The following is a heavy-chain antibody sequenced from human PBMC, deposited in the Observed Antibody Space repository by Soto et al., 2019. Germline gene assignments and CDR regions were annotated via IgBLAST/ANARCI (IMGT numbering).Heavy chain of an antibody. Sequence: QVQLVKSGGGVVQPGRSLRLSCAASGFTFSSYGMHWVRQAPGKGLEWVAVIWYDGSNKYYADSVKGRFTISRDNSKNTLYLQMNSLRAEDTAVYYCARDRDRHGYYYYGMDVWGQGTTVTVSS. CDR2: IWYDGSNK. CDR1: GFTFSSYG. V-gene: IGHV3-33*01. D-gene: IGHD4-17*01. J-gene: IGHJ6*02. CDR3: ARDRDRHGYYYYGMDV.